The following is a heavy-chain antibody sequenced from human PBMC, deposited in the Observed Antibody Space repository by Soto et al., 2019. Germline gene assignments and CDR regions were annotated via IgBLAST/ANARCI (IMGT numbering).Heavy chain of an antibody. V-gene: IGHV1-69*12. J-gene: IGHJ2*01. CDR3: ARGNHRWLQLWYFDL. Sequence: QVQLVQSGAEVKKPGSSVTVSCKASGGTFSSYTISWVRQAPGQGLEWMGGIITIFGTANYAQKFQGRVTITADESTSTAYMELSSLRSEDTAVYYCARGNHRWLQLWYFDLWGRGTLVTVSS. CDR1: GGTFSSYT. CDR2: IITIFGTA. D-gene: IGHD5-12*01.